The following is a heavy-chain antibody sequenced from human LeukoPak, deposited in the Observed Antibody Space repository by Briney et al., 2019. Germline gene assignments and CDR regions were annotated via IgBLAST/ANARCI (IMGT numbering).Heavy chain of an antibody. D-gene: IGHD3/OR15-3a*01. V-gene: IGHV4-4*07. J-gene: IGHJ4*02. CDR1: SGSIRSYL. Sequence: SETLSLTCTVSSGSIRSYLWAWIRQPAGKTLEWMGRTYSTGDTDYNPSLKSRVTMSVDTSKNQFSLNLRSVTTADTAFYYCARNGYTKSWTHLDYWGQGILVSVSS. CDR2: TYSTGDT. CDR3: ARNGYTKSWTHLDY.